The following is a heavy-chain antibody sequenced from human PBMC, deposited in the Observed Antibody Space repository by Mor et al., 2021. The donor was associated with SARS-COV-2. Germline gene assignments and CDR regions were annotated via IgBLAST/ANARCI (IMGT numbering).Heavy chain of an antibody. CDR2: IKTKTDGETT. CDR3: TGYGLDY. D-gene: IGHD5-18*01. J-gene: IGHJ4*01. Sequence: GLEWVARIKTKTDGETTDYTTPVKGRFAISRDDSENMLYLQMNSLKTEDTAVYYCTGYGLDYWG. V-gene: IGHV3-15*01.